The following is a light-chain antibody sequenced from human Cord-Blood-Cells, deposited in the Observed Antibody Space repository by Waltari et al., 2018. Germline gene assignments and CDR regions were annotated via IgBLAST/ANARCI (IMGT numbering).Light chain of an antibody. CDR1: SSNIGSNY. Sequence: QYVLTQPPSASGTPGQRVTSSWSGSSSNIGSNYVYWYQQLPGTAPKLLIYRNNQRPSGVPDRFSGSKSGTSASPAISGLRSEDEADYYCAAWDDSLRVFGGGTKLTVL. V-gene: IGLV1-47*01. CDR2: RNN. J-gene: IGLJ3*02. CDR3: AAWDDSLRV.